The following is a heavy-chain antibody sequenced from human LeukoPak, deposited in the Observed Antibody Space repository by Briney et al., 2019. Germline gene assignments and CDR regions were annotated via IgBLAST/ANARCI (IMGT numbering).Heavy chain of an antibody. CDR1: GFTFSSYS. CDR3: ARTSGESTAALRAPFDY. V-gene: IGHV3-21*01. Sequence: PGGSLTLSCAVSGFTFSSYSMTWVRQAPGKRLEWVSSISSSSGYKYYADSVKGRFTISRDNAKNSLYLQMDSLRAEDAAVYYCARTSGESTAALRAPFDYWGQGTLATVSS. D-gene: IGHD6-6*01. CDR2: ISSSSGYK. J-gene: IGHJ4*02.